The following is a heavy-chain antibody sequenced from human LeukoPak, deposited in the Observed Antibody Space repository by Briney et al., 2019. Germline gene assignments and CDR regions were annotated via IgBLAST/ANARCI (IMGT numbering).Heavy chain of an antibody. CDR1: GFTFSSYW. CDR3: ARESYYGSGSKTQTPAEYWYFDL. J-gene: IGHJ2*01. Sequence: PGGSLRLSCAASGFTFSSYWMSWVRQAPGKGLEWVSNIKKNGSDIYYVDSVKGRFTISRDNAKNSLYLQMNSLRAEDTAVYYCARESYYGSGSKTQTPAEYWYFDLWGRGTLVTVSS. D-gene: IGHD3-10*01. V-gene: IGHV3-7*01. CDR2: IKKNGSDI.